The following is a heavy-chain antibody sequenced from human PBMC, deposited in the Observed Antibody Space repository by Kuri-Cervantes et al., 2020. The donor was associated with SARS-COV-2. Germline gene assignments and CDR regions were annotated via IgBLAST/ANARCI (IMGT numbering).Heavy chain of an antibody. J-gene: IGHJ4*02. CDR3: AREGSIAVAGPELDY. CDR2: IKQDGNEE. Sequence: GESLKISCAASGFTFSSYSMNWVRQAPGKGLEWVANIKQDGNEEYYVDSLKGRFTISRDNAKNSLYLQMNSLRAEDTAVYYCAREGSIAVAGPELDYWGQGTLVTVSS. D-gene: IGHD6-19*01. CDR1: GFTFSSYS. V-gene: IGHV3-7*01.